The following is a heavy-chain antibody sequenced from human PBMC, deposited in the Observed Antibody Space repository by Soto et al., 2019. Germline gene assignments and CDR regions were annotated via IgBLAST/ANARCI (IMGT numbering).Heavy chain of an antibody. J-gene: IGHJ4*02. Sequence: WTWIRQHPGKALEWMGHIHFSGETNYNPSLMGRLIMSIDTSTNQFSLNLAAVTAADTAMYYCARDQGGDLDYWGQGTLVTVCS. V-gene: IGHV4-31*02. CDR2: IHFSGET. CDR3: ARDQGGDLDY. D-gene: IGHD2-21*01.